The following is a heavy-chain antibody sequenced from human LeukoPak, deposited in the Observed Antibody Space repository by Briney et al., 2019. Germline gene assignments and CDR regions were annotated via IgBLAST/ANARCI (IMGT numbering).Heavy chain of an antibody. CDR3: ARAAPVVVTAIPGDAFDI. CDR2: INSDGSST. CDR1: GFTFSSYW. J-gene: IGHJ3*02. V-gene: IGHV3-74*01. Sequence: GGSLRLSCAASGFTFSSYWMHWVRQAPGKGLVWVSRINSDGSSTSYADSVKGRFTISRDNAKNTLYLQMNSLRAEDTAVYYCARAAPVVVTAIPGDAFDIWGQGTMVTVSS. D-gene: IGHD2-21*02.